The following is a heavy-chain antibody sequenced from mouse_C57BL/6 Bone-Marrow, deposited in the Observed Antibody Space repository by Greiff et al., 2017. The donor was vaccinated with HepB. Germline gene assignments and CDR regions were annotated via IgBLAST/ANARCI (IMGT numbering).Heavy chain of an antibody. V-gene: IGHV1-42*01. CDR1: GYSFTGYY. J-gene: IGHJ3*01. Sequence: EVQLQQSGPELVKPGASVKISCKASGYSFTGYYMNWVKQSPEKSLEWIGEINPSTGGTTYNQKFKAKATLTVDKSSSTAYMQLKSLTSEDSAVYYCARRESAWFAYWGQGTLVTVSA. CDR2: INPSTGGT. CDR3: ARRESAWFAY.